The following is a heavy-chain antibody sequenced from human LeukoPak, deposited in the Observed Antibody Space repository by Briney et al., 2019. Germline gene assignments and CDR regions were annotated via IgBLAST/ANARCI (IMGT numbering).Heavy chain of an antibody. CDR3: ARTLEMATIQIFDY. Sequence: SETLSLTCTVSGGSISSSSYYWGWIRQPPGKGLEWIGTIYYSGYTYYNPSLESRVTISVDTSKNQFSLKLSSVTAADTAVYYCARTLEMATIQIFDYWGQGTLVTVSS. CDR2: IYYSGYT. D-gene: IGHD5-24*01. J-gene: IGHJ4*02. CDR1: GGSISSSSYY. V-gene: IGHV4-39*01.